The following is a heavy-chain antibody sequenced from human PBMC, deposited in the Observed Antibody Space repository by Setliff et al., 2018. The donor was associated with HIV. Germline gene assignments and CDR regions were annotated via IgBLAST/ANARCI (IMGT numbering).Heavy chain of an antibody. J-gene: IGHJ5*02. V-gene: IGHV4-39*07. CDR3: ARGEQLVDNWFDP. CDR2: IYYSGST. CDR1: GGSINTGSYY. Sequence: PSETLSLTCTVSGGSINTGSYYWGWIRQPPGKGLESIGTIYYSGSTYYKSSLKSRLTISVDTSRNQFSLKLNSVTAADTAVYYCARGEQLVDNWFDPWGQGTLVTVSS. D-gene: IGHD6-13*01.